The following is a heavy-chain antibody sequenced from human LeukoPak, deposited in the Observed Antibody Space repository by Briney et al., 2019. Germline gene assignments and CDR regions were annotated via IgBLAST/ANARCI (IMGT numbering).Heavy chain of an antibody. J-gene: IGHJ4*02. CDR1: GFTFSSYA. Sequence: GRSLRLSCAASGFTFSSYAMHWVRQAPGKGLEWVAVISYDGSNKYYADSVKGRFTISRDNSKNTLYLQMNSLRAEDTAVYYCARASSGWFGELAYYFDYWGQGTLVTVPS. D-gene: IGHD3-10*01. CDR2: ISYDGSNK. CDR3: ARASSGWFGELAYYFDY. V-gene: IGHV3-30-3*01.